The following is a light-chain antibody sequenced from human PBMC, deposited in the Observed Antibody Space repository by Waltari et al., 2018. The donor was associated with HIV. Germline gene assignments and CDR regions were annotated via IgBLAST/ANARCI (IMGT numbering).Light chain of an antibody. CDR1: QSVLYSSNNKNY. J-gene: IGKJ4*01. Sequence: DIVMTQSPDSLAVSLGERATINCKCSQSVLYSSNNKNYLAWYQQKPGQPPKLLIYWASTRESCVPDRFSGSVSVTDFTLTISSLQAEDVAVYYCQQFYTSPLTFGGGTKVEIK. V-gene: IGKV4-1*01. CDR2: WAS. CDR3: QQFYTSPLT.